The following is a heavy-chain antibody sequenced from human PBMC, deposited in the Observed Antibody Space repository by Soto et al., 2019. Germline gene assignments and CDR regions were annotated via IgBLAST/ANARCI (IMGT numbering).Heavy chain of an antibody. CDR1: GFTFSSYW. Sequence: EVQLVESGGGLVQPGGSLRLSCAASGFTFSSYWMHWVRQAPGKGLVWVSRINSDGSSTSYADSVKGRFTLSRDNAKNTLYLQMNSLRAEDTAVYSCARAEYQYYYDSSGPSRFDPWGQGTLVTVSS. J-gene: IGHJ5*02. CDR2: INSDGSST. V-gene: IGHV3-74*01. D-gene: IGHD3-22*01. CDR3: ARAEYQYYYDSSGPSRFDP.